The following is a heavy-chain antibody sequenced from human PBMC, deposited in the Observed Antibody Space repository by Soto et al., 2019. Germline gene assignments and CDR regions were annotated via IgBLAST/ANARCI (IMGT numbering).Heavy chain of an antibody. J-gene: IGHJ6*02. CDR2: ISPYTGNT. D-gene: IGHD3-16*01. V-gene: IGHV1-18*01. CDR3: VMVDNYVTPTPQDV. CDR1: GYIFVNYG. Sequence: QVQLVQSGGEVKKPGASVKVSCKASGYIFVNYGIAWVRQAPGQGLEWMGWISPYTGNTHSARKVQGRLTMTTDTSTSTAYMDLGSLTSDDTAVYYCVMVDNYVTPTPQDVWGQGTTVTVSS.